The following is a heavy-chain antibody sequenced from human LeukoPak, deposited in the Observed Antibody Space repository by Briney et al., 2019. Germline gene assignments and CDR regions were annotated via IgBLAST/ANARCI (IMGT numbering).Heavy chain of an antibody. CDR3: ARAGDDDFWGGYSTGGNWFDP. D-gene: IGHD3-3*01. J-gene: IGHJ5*02. Sequence: GGSLRLSCAASGFTFSSYSMNWVRQAPGKGLEWVSSISSSSSYIYYADSVKGRFTISRDNAKNSLYLQMNSLRAEDTAVYYCARAGDDDFWGGYSTGGNWFDPWGQGTLVTVSS. CDR1: GFTFSSYS. CDR2: ISSSSSYI. V-gene: IGHV3-21*01.